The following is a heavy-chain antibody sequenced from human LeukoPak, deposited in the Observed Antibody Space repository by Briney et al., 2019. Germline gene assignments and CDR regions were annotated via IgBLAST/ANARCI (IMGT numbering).Heavy chain of an antibody. V-gene: IGHV3-30-3*01. J-gene: IGHJ4*02. CDR3: VREGRRWLESRLDD. D-gene: IGHD6-19*01. CDR1: GYTFTSYD. CDR2: MSYDGTYR. Sequence: SCTASGYTFTSYDINWVRQAPGKGLEWVAVMSYDGTYRYYADSVKGRFTISRDNPRNTLYLEMNTLTADDTAVYFCVREGRRWLESRLDDWGQGTLVTVSS.